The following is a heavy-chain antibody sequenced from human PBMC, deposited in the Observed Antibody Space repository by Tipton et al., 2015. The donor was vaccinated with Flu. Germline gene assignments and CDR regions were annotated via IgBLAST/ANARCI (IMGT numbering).Heavy chain of an antibody. Sequence: QLVQSGPEVKPSQTLSLTCAISGDSVSSNSAAWNWIRQSPSRGLEWLGRTYYRSKWYNDYAVSVKSRITINPDTSKNQFSLQLNSVTPEDTAVYYCARDPSYGSGSYYPFDYWGQGTLVTVSS. CDR2: TYYRSKWYN. V-gene: IGHV6-1*01. J-gene: IGHJ4*02. D-gene: IGHD3-10*01. CDR1: GDSVSSNSAA. CDR3: ARDPSYGSGSYYPFDY.